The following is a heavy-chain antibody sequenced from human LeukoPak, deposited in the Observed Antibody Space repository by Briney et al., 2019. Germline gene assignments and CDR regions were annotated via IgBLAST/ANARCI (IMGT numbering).Heavy chain of an antibody. V-gene: IGHV3-43*01. D-gene: IGHD4-11*01. CDR1: GFTFDDYT. Sequence: QSGGSLRLSCAASGFTFDDYTMHWVRQAPGKGLEWVPLISWDGGSTYYADSVKGRFTISRDNSKNSLYLQMNSLRTEDTALYYCAKDITPSSKSGYFDYWGQGTLVTVSS. CDR3: AKDITPSSKSGYFDY. J-gene: IGHJ4*02. CDR2: ISWDGGST.